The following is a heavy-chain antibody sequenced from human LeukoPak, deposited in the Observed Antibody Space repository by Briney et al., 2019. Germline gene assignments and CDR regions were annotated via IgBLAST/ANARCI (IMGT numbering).Heavy chain of an antibody. D-gene: IGHD5-18*01. V-gene: IGHV4-59*12. CDR3: ARGAEDTAMVWFHLYYFDY. J-gene: IGHJ4*02. Sequence: PSETLSLTCTVSGGSISSYYWTWIRQPPGKGLEWIGYIYYSGTTNYNPSLKSRVTISVDTSKNQFSLKLSSVTAADTAVYYCARGAEDTAMVWFHLYYFDYWGQGTLVTVSS. CDR2: IYYSGTT. CDR1: GGSISSYY.